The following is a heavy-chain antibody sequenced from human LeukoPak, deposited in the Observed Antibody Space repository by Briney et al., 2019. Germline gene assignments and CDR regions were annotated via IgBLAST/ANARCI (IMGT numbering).Heavy chain of an antibody. D-gene: IGHD6-19*01. J-gene: IGHJ6*03. CDR3: ARVAVAGTYYYYYMDV. CDR1: GFTFTSYG. CDR2: ISGGAVST. V-gene: IGHV3-23*01. Sequence: GGSLRLSCAASGFTFTSYGMSWVRQAPGKGLEWVSGISGGAVSTNYADSVKGRFTISRDNSKNTLYLQMNSLRAEDTAVYYCARVAVAGTYYYYYMDVWGKGTTVTISS.